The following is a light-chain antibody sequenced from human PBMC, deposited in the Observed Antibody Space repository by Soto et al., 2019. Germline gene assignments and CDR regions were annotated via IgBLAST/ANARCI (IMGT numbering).Light chain of an antibody. CDR2: EVS. Sequence: QSALTQPASVSGSPGQSITISCTGTRSDVGGYNYVSWYQQHPGKAPKLMIYEVSNRPSGVSNRFSGSKSGNMASLTISGLQAEDEADYYCSSYTSSSTPYVFGTGTKLTVL. CDR1: RSDVGGYNY. CDR3: SSYTSSSTPYV. V-gene: IGLV2-14*01. J-gene: IGLJ1*01.